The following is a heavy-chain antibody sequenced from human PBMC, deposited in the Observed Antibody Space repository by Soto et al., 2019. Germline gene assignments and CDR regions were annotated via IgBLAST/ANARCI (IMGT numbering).Heavy chain of an antibody. CDR3: ASAMINIPSFPNMDV. CDR2: INHSGST. J-gene: IGHJ6*03. D-gene: IGHD3-16*01. V-gene: IGHV4-34*01. CDR1: GGSFSGYY. Sequence: PSETLSLTCAVYGGSFSGYYWSWIRQPPGKGLEWIGEINHSGSTNYNPSLKSRVTISVDTSKNQFSLDLSSVTAADTAVYYCASAMINIPSFPNMDVWVTGNMVNGS.